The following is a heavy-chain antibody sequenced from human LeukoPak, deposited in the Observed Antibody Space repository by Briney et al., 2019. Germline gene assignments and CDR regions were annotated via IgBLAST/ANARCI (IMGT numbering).Heavy chain of an antibody. Sequence: ASVKVSCKASGYTFTSYGISWVRQAPGQGLEWMGWISDHSGNPNYAQKFQGRVTMTADTFTSTAYMELRSLRSDDTAVYFCARDSLLAAPYTDHWGQGTLVTVSS. J-gene: IGHJ4*02. CDR2: ISDHSGNP. CDR3: ARDSLLAAPYTDH. V-gene: IGHV1-18*01. CDR1: GYTFTSYG. D-gene: IGHD3-10*01.